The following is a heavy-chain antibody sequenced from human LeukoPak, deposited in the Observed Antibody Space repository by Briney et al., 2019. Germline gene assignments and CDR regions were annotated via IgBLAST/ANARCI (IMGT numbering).Heavy chain of an antibody. CDR3: ARDEGYSYGPGSFDY. J-gene: IGHJ4*02. Sequence: ASVKVSCKASGGTFNSYAISWVRQAPGQGLEWMGWISAYNGNTNYAQKLQGRVTMTTDTSTSTAYMELRSLRSDDTAVYYCARDEGYSYGPGSFDYWGQGTLVTVSS. D-gene: IGHD5-18*01. CDR1: GGTFNSYA. CDR2: ISAYNGNT. V-gene: IGHV1-18*01.